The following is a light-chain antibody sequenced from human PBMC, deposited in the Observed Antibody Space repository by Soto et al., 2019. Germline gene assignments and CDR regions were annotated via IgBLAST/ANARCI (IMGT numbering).Light chain of an antibody. V-gene: IGLV2-14*01. CDR2: DVS. Sequence: QSALTQPASVSGSPGLSIAISCTGTSSDVGGYNSVSWYQQHPGKAPKLMIDDVSNRPSGVSNRFSGYKSGNTASLTISGLQAEDGGDYYCSSYTTGGSYDFGTGTKVTVL. J-gene: IGLJ1*01. CDR1: SSDVGGYNS. CDR3: SSYTTGGSYD.